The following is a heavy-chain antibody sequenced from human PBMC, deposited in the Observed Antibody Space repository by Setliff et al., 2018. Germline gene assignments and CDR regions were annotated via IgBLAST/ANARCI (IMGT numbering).Heavy chain of an antibody. J-gene: IGHJ4*01. V-gene: IGHV1-3*01. CDR3: ARDGIAARPGADY. CDR2: INAGNGNT. Sequence: ASVKVSCKASGYTFTSYAMHWVRQAPGQRLEWMGWINAGNGNTKYSQKFQGRVTITRDTSASTAYMELSSLRSEDTAVYYCARDGIAARPGADYWGHGTLVTVSS. CDR1: GYTFTSYA. D-gene: IGHD6-6*01.